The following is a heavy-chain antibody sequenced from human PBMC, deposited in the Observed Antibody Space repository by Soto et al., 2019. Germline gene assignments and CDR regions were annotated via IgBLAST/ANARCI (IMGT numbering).Heavy chain of an antibody. D-gene: IGHD1-26*01. Sequence: SGPTLVNPTQTLTLTCSFSGFSLSTSGMSVSWIRQPPGKALEWLALIDWDDEKYYSTSLQTRLSIVKDTSKSLVVLTITKMDPVDTATYFCARISGSVQKGFASWGQGTLVTVSS. CDR2: IDWDDEK. J-gene: IGHJ4*02. V-gene: IGHV2-70*01. CDR1: GFSLSTSGMS. CDR3: ARISGSVQKGFAS.